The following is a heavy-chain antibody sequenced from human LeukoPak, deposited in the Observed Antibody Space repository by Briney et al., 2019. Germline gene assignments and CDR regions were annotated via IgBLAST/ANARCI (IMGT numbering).Heavy chain of an antibody. J-gene: IGHJ4*02. CDR3: VKVRDYYDSSGYYDY. CDR1: GFTFSNYA. D-gene: IGHD3-22*01. Sequence: GGSLRLSCAASGFTFSNYAMSWVRQAPGKGLEYVSAISSNGGSTYYADSVKGRFTISRDNSKNTLYLQMSSLRAEDTAVYYCVKVRDYYDSSGYYDYWGQGTLVTVSS. V-gene: IGHV3-64D*06. CDR2: ISSNGGST.